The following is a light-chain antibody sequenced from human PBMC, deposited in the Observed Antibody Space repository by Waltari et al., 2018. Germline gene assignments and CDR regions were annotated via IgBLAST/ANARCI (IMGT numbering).Light chain of an antibody. V-gene: IGLV1-44*01. CDR2: SNN. J-gene: IGLJ3*02. Sequence: QSVLTQPPSASGTPGQRVTISCSGSSSNIGSNTVNWYQQLPGTAPKLLIYSNNPRPSGGPARFSGSKSGPSASLAISGLQAEDEADYYCAAWDDSLNGWVFGGGTKLTVL. CDR3: AAWDDSLNGWV. CDR1: SSNIGSNT.